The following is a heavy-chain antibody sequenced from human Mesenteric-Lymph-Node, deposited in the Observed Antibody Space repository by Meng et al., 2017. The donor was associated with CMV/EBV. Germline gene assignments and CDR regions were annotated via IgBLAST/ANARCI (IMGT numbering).Heavy chain of an antibody. D-gene: IGHD2-15*01. V-gene: IGHV3-23*01. CDR1: GFTFSGYA. J-gene: IGHJ6*02. Sequence: GGSLRLSCAASGFTFSGYAMSWVRQAPGKGLEWISTFSGSDDTSYYADSVKGRFAISRDNSKNTLYLQMNSLRAEDTAVYYCAKVVASTSYYYYYAMDVWGQGTTVTVSS. CDR3: AKVVASTSYYYYYAMDV. CDR2: FSGSDDTS.